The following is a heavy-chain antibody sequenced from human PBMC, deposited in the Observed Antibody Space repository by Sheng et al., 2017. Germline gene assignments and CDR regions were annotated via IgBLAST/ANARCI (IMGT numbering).Heavy chain of an antibody. V-gene: IGHV1-18*01. CDR3: ARDHDIVVVPAAMFRWFDP. D-gene: IGHD2-2*01. J-gene: IGHJ5*02. CDR2: ISAYNGNT. Sequence: QVQLVQSGAEVKKPGASVKVSCKASGYTFTSYGISWVRQAPVQGLEWMGWISAYNGNTNYAQKLQGRVTMTTDTSTSTAYMELRSLRSDDTAVYYCARDHDIVVVPAAMFRWFDPWGQGTLVTVSS. CDR1: GYTFTSYG.